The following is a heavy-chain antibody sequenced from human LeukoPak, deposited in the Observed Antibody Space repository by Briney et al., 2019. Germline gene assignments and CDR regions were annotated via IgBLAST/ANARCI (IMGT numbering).Heavy chain of an antibody. Sequence: GGSLRLSCAASGFTFSSYAMSWVRQAPGKGLEWVSGISGSGGSTYYADSVKGRFTISRDNSKNTLYLQMNSLRAEDTAVYYCASYIAAAGRGFDYWGQGTLVTVSS. CDR3: ASYIAAAGRGFDY. CDR2: ISGSGGST. CDR1: GFTFSSYA. V-gene: IGHV3-23*01. J-gene: IGHJ4*02. D-gene: IGHD6-13*01.